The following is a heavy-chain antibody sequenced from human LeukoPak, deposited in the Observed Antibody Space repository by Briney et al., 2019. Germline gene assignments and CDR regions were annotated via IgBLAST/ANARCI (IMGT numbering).Heavy chain of an antibody. Sequence: GGTLRLSCAASGFTFSSYGMSWVRQAPGKGLEWVSAISGSGGSTYYADSVKGRFTISRDNSKNTLYLQMNSLRAEDTAVYYCAKEGAGAQYYFDYWGQGALVTVSS. CDR2: ISGSGGST. D-gene: IGHD1-26*01. V-gene: IGHV3-23*01. J-gene: IGHJ4*02. CDR3: AKEGAGAQYYFDY. CDR1: GFTFSSYG.